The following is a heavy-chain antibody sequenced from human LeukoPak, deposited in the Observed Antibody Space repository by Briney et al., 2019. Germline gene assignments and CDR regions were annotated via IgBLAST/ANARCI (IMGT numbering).Heavy chain of an antibody. D-gene: IGHD3-22*01. Sequence: GASVKVSCKASGYTFTSYDINWVRQATGQGLEWMGWMNPNSGNTGYAQKFQGRVTITRNTSISTAYMELSSLRSEDTAVYYCAIYHYDSSGYGTNFDYWDQGTLVTVSS. V-gene: IGHV1-8*03. CDR2: MNPNSGNT. CDR3: AIYHYDSSGYGTNFDY. CDR1: GYTFTSYD. J-gene: IGHJ4*02.